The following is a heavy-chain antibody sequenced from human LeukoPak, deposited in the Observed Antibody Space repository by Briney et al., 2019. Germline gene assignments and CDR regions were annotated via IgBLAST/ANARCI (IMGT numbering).Heavy chain of an antibody. Sequence: GGSLRLSCAASGFTFNIHEMNWVRLAPGKGLEWVSFISSSGSTIYYADSVKGRFTISRDNAKNSLYLQMNSLRAEDTAVYYCARGTTSCFDYWGQGTLVTVYS. CDR2: ISSSGSTI. CDR1: GFTFNIHE. V-gene: IGHV3-48*03. CDR3: ARGTTSCFDY. J-gene: IGHJ4*02. D-gene: IGHD1-7*01.